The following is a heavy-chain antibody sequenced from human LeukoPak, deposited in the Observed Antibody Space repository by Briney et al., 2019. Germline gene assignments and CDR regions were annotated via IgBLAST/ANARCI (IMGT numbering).Heavy chain of an antibody. CDR2: ISAYNGNT. D-gene: IGHD3-16*02. V-gene: IGHV1-18*01. Sequence: GASVKVSCKASGYTFTSYGISWVRQAPGQGLEWMGWISAYNGNTNYAQKLQGRVTMTTDTSTSTAYMELRSLRSEDTAVYYCAFSMITFGGVIAPNPKDYWGQGTLVTVSS. CDR1: GYTFTSYG. J-gene: IGHJ4*02. CDR3: AFSMITFGGVIAPNPKDY.